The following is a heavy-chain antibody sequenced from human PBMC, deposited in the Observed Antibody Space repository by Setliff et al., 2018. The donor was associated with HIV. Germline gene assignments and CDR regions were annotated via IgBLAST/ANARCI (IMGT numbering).Heavy chain of an antibody. CDR2: LYYGGNT. V-gene: IGHV4-38-2*02. CDR3: ARDPWLLGASAGGDNWLDP. Sequence: KTSETLSLTCSVSPYSISCGYYWGWRRQPPGKGLGWIGCLYYGGNTYYIPSLKSRVAMSIDTSKNEVSLRLKSVTAADTAIYYCARDPWLLGASAGGDNWLDPWGQGTLVTVSS. D-gene: IGHD1-26*01. J-gene: IGHJ5*02. CDR1: PYSISCGYY.